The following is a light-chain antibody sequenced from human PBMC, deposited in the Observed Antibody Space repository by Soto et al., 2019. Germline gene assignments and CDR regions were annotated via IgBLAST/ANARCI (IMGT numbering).Light chain of an antibody. CDR2: DAS. J-gene: IGKJ5*01. Sequence: IQLTQTPSTLSAAVGDEVTISCGASQTISRWLAWYQQKPGRAPKLLSYDASTLESGVPSRFSGSGSETEFTLTISRLQPDDFATYFCHSRAFGQGTRLEI. CDR3: HSRA. CDR1: QTISRW. V-gene: IGKV1-5*01.